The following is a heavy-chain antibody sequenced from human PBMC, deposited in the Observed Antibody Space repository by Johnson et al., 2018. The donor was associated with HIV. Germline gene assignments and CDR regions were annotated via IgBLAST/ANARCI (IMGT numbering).Heavy chain of an antibody. D-gene: IGHD3-10*01. Sequence: QVQLVESGGGVVQPGRSLRLSCAASGFTFSSYAMHWVRQAPGKGLEWAAVISYDGSNKYYADSVKGRFTISRDNSKNTLYLQMNSLRAEDTAVYYCASDLTLWKARGDAFDIWGQGTMVTVSS. CDR2: ISYDGSNK. CDR3: ASDLTLWKARGDAFDI. J-gene: IGHJ3*02. V-gene: IGHV3-30-3*01. CDR1: GFTFSSYA.